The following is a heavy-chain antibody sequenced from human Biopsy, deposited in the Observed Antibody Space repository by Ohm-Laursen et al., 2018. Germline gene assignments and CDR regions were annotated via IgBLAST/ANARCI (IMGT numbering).Heavy chain of an antibody. CDR3: VRDLPSSYYYAMDV. V-gene: IGHV4-4*07. CDR1: GASITSYY. Sequence: SETLSLTCTVSGASITSYYWSWIRQPAGKGLEWIGHTYKGGNTNHNPSLKSRVSMSVDTSKNQLSLTLRSVTAADTAVYYCVRDLPSSYYYAMDVWGQGTTVTVSS. J-gene: IGHJ6*02. CDR2: TYKGGNT.